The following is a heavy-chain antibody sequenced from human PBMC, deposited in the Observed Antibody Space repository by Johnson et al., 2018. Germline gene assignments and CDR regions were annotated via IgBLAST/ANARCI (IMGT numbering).Heavy chain of an antibody. CDR1: GGSLSSYY. Sequence: QVQLQESGPGLVKPSETLSLTCTVSGGSLSSYYWSWLRQPPGKGLEWIGYIYYSGSTIYNPSLRSRVTISADTSKNRLSLGLGSVTAADTAIYYCAKDFDYYGSGSYRVYYGMDVWGQGTTVTVSS. V-gene: IGHV4-59*01. D-gene: IGHD3-10*01. CDR3: AKDFDYYGSGSYRVYYGMDV. CDR2: IYYSGST. J-gene: IGHJ6*02.